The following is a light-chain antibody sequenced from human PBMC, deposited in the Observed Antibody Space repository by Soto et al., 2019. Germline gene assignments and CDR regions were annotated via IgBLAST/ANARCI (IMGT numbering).Light chain of an antibody. CDR1: QNINNY. J-gene: IGKJ5*01. V-gene: IGKV1-33*01. CDR3: QQYENLPT. Sequence: DIQMTQSPSSLSASVGDRVTITCQASQNINNYLNWYQQKPGRAPKLLIYDASNLEAGVPSRFRGSGSGTDFTFTISRLQHEDIAKYYCQQYENLPTFGPGTRLEI. CDR2: DAS.